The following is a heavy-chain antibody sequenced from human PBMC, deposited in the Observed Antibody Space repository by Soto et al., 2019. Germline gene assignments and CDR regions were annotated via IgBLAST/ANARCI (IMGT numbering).Heavy chain of an antibody. CDR1: GGSISGYY. D-gene: IGHD5-18*01. CDR3: ARHSNEYRKSLDS. CDR2: IHYTGSS. V-gene: IGHV4-59*08. Sequence: QLQLQESGPGLVKPSETLSLTCPVSGGSISGYYWSWLRQPPGKGLEWIAFIHYTGSSNSNPSLKSRVTISVDTSKNQFSLKLSSVTAPDTAVYYCARHSNEYRKSLDSWGQGTLVTVSS. J-gene: IGHJ5*02.